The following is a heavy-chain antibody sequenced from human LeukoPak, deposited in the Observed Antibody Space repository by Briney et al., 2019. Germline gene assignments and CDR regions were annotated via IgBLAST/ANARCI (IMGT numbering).Heavy chain of an antibody. J-gene: IGHJ3*02. CDR2: ISAYNGNT. V-gene: IGHV1-18*01. Sequence: ASVKVSCKASGYTFNSYGISWVRQAPGQGLEWMGWISAYNGNTNYAQKLQGRVTMTTDTSTSIAYMELRSLRSDDTAVYYCARDSLQLWSDDAFDIWGQGTMVTVSS. CDR1: GYTFNSYG. D-gene: IGHD5-18*01. CDR3: ARDSLQLWSDDAFDI.